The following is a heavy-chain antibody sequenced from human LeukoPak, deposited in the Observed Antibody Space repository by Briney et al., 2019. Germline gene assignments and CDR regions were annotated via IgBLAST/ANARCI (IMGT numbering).Heavy chain of an antibody. J-gene: IGHJ3*02. CDR1: GYTFTSYG. CDR3: AGRYCTNGVCYHDRGAFDI. Sequence: ASVKVSCKASGYTFTSYGISWVRQAPGQGLEWMGWISTYNDNTNYAQKLQGRVTMTTDTSTSTAYMELRSLRSEDTAVYYCAGRYCTNGVCYHDRGAFDIWGQGTMVTVSS. V-gene: IGHV1-18*01. CDR2: ISTYNDNT. D-gene: IGHD2-8*01.